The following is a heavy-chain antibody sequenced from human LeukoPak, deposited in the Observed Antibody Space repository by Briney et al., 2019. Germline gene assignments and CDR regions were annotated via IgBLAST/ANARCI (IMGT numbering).Heavy chain of an antibody. J-gene: IGHJ3*02. CDR2: IYHSGST. V-gene: IGHV4-4*02. D-gene: IGHD1-26*01. CDR3: AKSGSYQSDAFDI. CDR1: GGSISSSNW. Sequence: SGTLSLTCAVSGGSISSSNWWSWVRQPPGKGLEWIGEIYHSGSTNYNPSLKSRVTISVDKSKNQFSLKLRSVTAADTAVYYCAKSGSYQSDAFDIWGQGTMVTVSS.